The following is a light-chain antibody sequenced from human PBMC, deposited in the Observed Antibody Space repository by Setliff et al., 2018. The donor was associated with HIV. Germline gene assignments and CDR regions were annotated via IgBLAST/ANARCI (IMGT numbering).Light chain of an antibody. CDR1: SSDVGGYNY. J-gene: IGLJ2*01. CDR3: SSYTSSSTPCV. CDR2: EVS. V-gene: IGLV2-14*01. Sequence: QSALAQPASVSGSPGQSITISCTGTSSDVGGYNYVSWYQQHPGKAPKLMIYEVSNRPSGVSNRFSGSKSGNTASLTISGLQAEDEADYYCSSYTSSSTPCVFGGGTKVT.